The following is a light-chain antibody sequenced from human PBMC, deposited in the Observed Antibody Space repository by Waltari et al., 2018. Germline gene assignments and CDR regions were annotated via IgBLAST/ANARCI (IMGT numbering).Light chain of an antibody. CDR2: EVT. Sequence: QSALTQPASVSGSPGQSITISCTGTSSDVGGYDFVSWYQQHPGKVPKLIIYEVTNRPSGVSNRSSGSKSGNTASLTISGLQAEDDADYYCASYTTTTTVIFGSGTKVTVL. V-gene: IGLV2-14*01. J-gene: IGLJ1*01. CDR1: SSDVGGYDF. CDR3: ASYTTTTTVI.